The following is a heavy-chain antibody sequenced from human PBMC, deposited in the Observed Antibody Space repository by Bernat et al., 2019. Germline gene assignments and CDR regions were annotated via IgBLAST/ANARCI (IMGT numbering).Heavy chain of an antibody. V-gene: IGHV3-30*04. CDR2: ISYDGSNK. CDR3: ARSSSGRRAYYFDY. D-gene: IGHD6-19*01. J-gene: IGHJ4*02. CDR1: GFTFSNHA. Sequence: QVQLVESGGGVVQPGRSLRLSCAASGFTFSNHAMQWVRQAPGKGLEWVALISYDGSNKYYADSVKGRFTISRDNSKNTLYLQMNSLRAEDTAVYYCARSSSGRRAYYFDYWGQGTLVTVSS.